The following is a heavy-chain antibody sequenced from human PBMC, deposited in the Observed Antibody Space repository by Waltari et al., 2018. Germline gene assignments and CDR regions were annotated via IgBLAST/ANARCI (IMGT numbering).Heavy chain of an antibody. V-gene: IGHV1-18*01. D-gene: IGHD6-19*01. CDR3: ARDVRWQWPVQDYFDY. Sequence: QVQLAQSGAEVKKPGASVKVSCKASGYTITSYGISWVRPAPGQGLEWMGWISAYNGNTTYAQKLQGRVTMTTDTSTSPAYMELRSLRSDDTAVYYCARDVRWQWPVQDYFDYWGQGTLVTVSS. CDR2: ISAYNGNT. J-gene: IGHJ4*02. CDR1: GYTITSYG.